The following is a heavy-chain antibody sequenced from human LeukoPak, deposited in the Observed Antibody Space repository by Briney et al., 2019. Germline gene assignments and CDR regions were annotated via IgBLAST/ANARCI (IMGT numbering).Heavy chain of an antibody. D-gene: IGHD2-2*01. Sequence: GRSLRLSCAASGFTFSRYPMHWVRQAPGKGLEWVAVISYDGRDKHDADSVRGRFTIARDNSKNTLYLQMNSLRAEDTAVYYCVRDVEETSAVYYFDYWGQGTLVTVSS. V-gene: IGHV3-30*04. J-gene: IGHJ4*02. CDR1: GFTFSRYP. CDR2: ISYDGRDK. CDR3: VRDVEETSAVYYFDY.